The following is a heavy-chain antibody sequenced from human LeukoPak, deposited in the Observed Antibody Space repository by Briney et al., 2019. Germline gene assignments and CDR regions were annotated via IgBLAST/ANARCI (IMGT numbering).Heavy chain of an antibody. CDR3: ASDLQHSGGNNWFDP. Sequence: ASVKVSCKASGYTFTGYYMHWVRQAPGQGLEWMGWINPNSGGTNYAQKFQGRVTMTRDTSISTAYMELSRLRSDDTAVYYCASDLQHSGGNNWFDPWGQGTLVTVSS. CDR2: INPNSGGT. J-gene: IGHJ5*02. D-gene: IGHD1-1*01. V-gene: IGHV1-2*02. CDR1: GYTFTGYY.